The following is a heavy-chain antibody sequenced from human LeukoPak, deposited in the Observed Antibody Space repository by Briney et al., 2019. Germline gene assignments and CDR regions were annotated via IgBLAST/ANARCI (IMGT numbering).Heavy chain of an antibody. CDR1: GYSFSTHW. CDR3: ARHGDSSGYLDPYDAFDI. Sequence: GESLKISCKGSGYSFSTHWIGWVRQMPGKGLEWLGIIYAGDFDTRYSPSFQGQVTISVDRSINTAYLQWNSLKASDTAMYYCARHGDSSGYLDPYDAFDIWGQGTMVTVSS. CDR2: IYAGDFDT. V-gene: IGHV5-51*01. J-gene: IGHJ3*02. D-gene: IGHD3-22*01.